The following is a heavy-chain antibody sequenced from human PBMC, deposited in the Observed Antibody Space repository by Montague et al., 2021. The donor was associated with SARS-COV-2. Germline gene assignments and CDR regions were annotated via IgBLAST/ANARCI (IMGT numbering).Heavy chain of an antibody. CDR2: ISSSGATI. Sequence: SLRLSCAASGFDFFNFDMAWVRQAPGRGLEWISDISSSGATIWYADSLKGRFTISRDNIQKSLYLQMNSLRAEDTAVYYCATNKYCTLHDCLHGRHYFDHWGQGTLVTVSS. CDR1: GFDFFNFD. CDR3: ATNKYCTLHDCLHGRHYFDH. J-gene: IGHJ4*02. D-gene: IGHD2-8*01. V-gene: IGHV3-48*03.